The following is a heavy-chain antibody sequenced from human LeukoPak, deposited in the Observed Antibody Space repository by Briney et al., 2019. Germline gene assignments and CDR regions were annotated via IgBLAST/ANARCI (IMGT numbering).Heavy chain of an antibody. D-gene: IGHD6-6*01. Sequence: GGSLRLSCTASGFTIGDYGMTWVRQAPGKGLEWVGRIKRKTDGGTTDYAALVKGRFTISRDDSKNTLYLQMNSLRTEDTAMYYCTSTLGYWGQGTLVTVSS. J-gene: IGHJ4*02. V-gene: IGHV3-15*01. CDR1: GFTIGDYG. CDR3: TSTLGY. CDR2: IKRKTDGGTT.